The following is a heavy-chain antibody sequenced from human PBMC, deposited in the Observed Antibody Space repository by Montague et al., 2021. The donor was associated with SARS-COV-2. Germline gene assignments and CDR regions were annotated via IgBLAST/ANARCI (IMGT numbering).Heavy chain of an antibody. D-gene: IGHD2-8*01. J-gene: IGHJ4*02. V-gene: IGHV4-59*08. Sequence: SETLSLTCSVSGDSISNYSWSWIRQSPGKGLERIGYIYYSGSTNYNPSLKSRVAISVDTSKNQFFLRLTSVTAADTAFYYCVSHPHDDGLYGPPDFWDQGTLVTVSS. CDR2: IYYSGST. CDR3: VSHPHDDGLYGPPDF. CDR1: GDSISNYS.